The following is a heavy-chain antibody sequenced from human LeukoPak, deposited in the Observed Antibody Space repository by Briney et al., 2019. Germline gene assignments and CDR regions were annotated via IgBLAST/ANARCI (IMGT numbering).Heavy chain of an antibody. V-gene: IGHV1-18*04. D-gene: IGHD3-10*01. Sequence: ASVKVACKASGYTFTSYGISWVRQAPGQGLEWMGWISANNGYTNYAQKLQGRVTINTDTSTTTAYMELTSLTSDDTAVYYCARDEHYYGSGTYYRRASTFDIWGQGTMVTVSS. CDR3: ARDEHYYGSGTYYRRASTFDI. CDR1: GYTFTSYG. CDR2: ISANNGYT. J-gene: IGHJ3*02.